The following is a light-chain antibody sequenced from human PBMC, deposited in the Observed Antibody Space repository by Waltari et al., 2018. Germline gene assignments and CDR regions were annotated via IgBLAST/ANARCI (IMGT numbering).Light chain of an antibody. CDR2: AAS. Sequence: DIQTTQSPSSLSASVGDRVTITCRASQNIKNYLNWYQHKPGKAPKLLIYAASSLQSGVPSRFSGSGSGTDFTLTISSLQPEDFATYYCQQSYSDPPNTFGPGTRLEIK. V-gene: IGKV1-39*01. J-gene: IGKJ5*01. CDR1: QNIKNY. CDR3: QQSYSDPPNT.